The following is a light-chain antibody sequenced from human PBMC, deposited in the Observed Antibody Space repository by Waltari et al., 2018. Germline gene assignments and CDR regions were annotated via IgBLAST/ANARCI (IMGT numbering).Light chain of an antibody. V-gene: IGKV1-33*01. Sequence: DVQMTQSPSSLSASVGDRVTITCQAIQDINNYLNWYQQKPGRAPNLLIYHTSNLQTGVPSRFSGSRSGTDYTFTISNLQPEDVATYYCQQYDDLFTFGPGTKVDLK. CDR3: QQYDDLFT. J-gene: IGKJ3*01. CDR2: HTS. CDR1: QDINNY.